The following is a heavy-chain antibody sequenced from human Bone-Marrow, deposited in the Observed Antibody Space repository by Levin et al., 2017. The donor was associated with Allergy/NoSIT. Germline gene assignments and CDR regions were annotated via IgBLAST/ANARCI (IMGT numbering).Heavy chain of an antibody. CDR1: GFTFSNFP. J-gene: IGHJ6*02. Sequence: GGSLRLSCAASGFTFSNFPMGWVRQFPGKGLESISSVSAGGDQTYYKDSVRGRFTISRDNSKNMVYLQMNSLRAEDTAVYYCAKILSRVVSYYYGLDVWGQGTSVTVSS. V-gene: IGHV3-23*01. D-gene: IGHD2-8*02. CDR3: AKILSRVVSYYYGLDV. CDR2: VSAGGDQT.